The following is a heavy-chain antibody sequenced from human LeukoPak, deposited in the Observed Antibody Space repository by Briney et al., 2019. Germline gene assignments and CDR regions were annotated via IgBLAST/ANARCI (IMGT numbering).Heavy chain of an antibody. V-gene: IGHV1-24*01. Sequence: ASVKVSCKVSGYTLTELSMHWVRQAPGKGLEWMGGFDPEDGETIYAQKFQGRVTITADKSTSTAYMELSSLRSEDTAVYYCASPSTYYDILTGALDYWGQGTLVTVSS. J-gene: IGHJ4*02. CDR2: FDPEDGET. D-gene: IGHD3-9*01. CDR1: GYTLTELS. CDR3: ASPSTYYDILTGALDY.